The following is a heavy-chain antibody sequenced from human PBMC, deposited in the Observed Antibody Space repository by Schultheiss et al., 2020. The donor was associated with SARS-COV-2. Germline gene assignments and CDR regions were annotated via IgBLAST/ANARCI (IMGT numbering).Heavy chain of an antibody. CDR3: AREEMAILFDY. Sequence: GGSLRLSCAASEFTFINFAMSWVRQAPEKGLEWVAVISYDGSNKYYADSVKGRFTISRDNSKNTLYLQMNSLRAEDTAVYYCAREEMAILFDYWGQGTLVTVSS. CDR2: ISYDGSNK. D-gene: IGHD5-24*01. V-gene: IGHV3-30*04. CDR1: EFTFINFA. J-gene: IGHJ4*02.